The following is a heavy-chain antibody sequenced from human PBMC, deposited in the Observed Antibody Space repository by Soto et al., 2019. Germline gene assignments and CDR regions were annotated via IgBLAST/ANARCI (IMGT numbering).Heavy chain of an antibody. CDR1: GFSVSNYY. CDR3: AREKAAYAAGSGYYFVGGMDI. V-gene: IGHV3-53*01. D-gene: IGHD3-22*01. CDR2: IWSGGTT. Sequence: GGSLRLSCAASGFSVSNYYMSWVRQAPGKGLEWVSVIWSGGTTKYADSVKGRFTISKDKPKNTVWLQMNSLRVEDTALYYCAREKAAYAAGSGYYFVGGMDIWGQGTTVTGSS. J-gene: IGHJ6*02.